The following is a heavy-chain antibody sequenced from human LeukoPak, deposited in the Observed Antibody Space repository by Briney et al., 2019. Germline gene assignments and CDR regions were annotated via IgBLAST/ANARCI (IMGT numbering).Heavy chain of an antibody. J-gene: IGHJ6*03. CDR1: GFTFDRFT. CDR3: TRVTPLWDFWSGYYPPYYYYYMDV. Sequence: GGSLRLSCAASGFTFDRFTIHWVRQTPGKGLEWVSLINRRGHTFYADSVKGRFTISRDNSRNSVFLQMNSLKTEDTAVYYCTRVTPLWDFWSGYYPPYYYYYMDVWGKGTTVTVSS. D-gene: IGHD3-3*01. CDR2: INRRGHT. V-gene: IGHV3-43*01.